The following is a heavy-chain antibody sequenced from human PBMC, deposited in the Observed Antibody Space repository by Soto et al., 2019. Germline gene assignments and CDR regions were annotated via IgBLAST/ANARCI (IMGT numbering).Heavy chain of an antibody. CDR1: GYTFTSYP. CDR2: IDAGNGNT. CDR3: ARITYYYDSSGTDGSDY. V-gene: IGHV1-3*01. Sequence: GASVKVSCKASGYTFTSYPTHWVRQAPGQRLEWMGWIDAGNGNTKYSQKFRGRVTITRDTSASTAYMELSSLRSEDTAVYYCARITYYYDSSGTDGSDYWGQGTLVTVSS. D-gene: IGHD3-22*01. J-gene: IGHJ4*02.